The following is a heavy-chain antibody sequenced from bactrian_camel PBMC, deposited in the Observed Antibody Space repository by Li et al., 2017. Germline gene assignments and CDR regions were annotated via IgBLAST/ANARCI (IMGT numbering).Heavy chain of an antibody. Sequence: VQLVESGGGLVQPGGSLRLSCAASGFTFSTYAMSWVRQAPGKGLEWVSTISSGGGSGYYADSVKGRFTTSRDNAKNTVYLQMNSLKTEDTAMYYCATVVPGPRWRERGQGTQVTVS. CDR1: GFTFSTYA. J-gene: IGHJ4*01. CDR2: ISSGGGSG. V-gene: IGHV3S40*01. D-gene: IGHD2*01.